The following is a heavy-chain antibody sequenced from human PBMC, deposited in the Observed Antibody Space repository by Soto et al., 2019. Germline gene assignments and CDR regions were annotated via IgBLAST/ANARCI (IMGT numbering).Heavy chain of an antibody. CDR2: INPSGGST. CDR3: ARDPTGYSYGFDY. CDR1: GYTFTSYG. Sequence: GASVKVSCKASGYTFTSYGISWVRQAPGQGLEWMGIINPSGGSTSYAQKFQGRVTMTRDTSTSTVYMELSSLRSEDTAVYYCARDPTGYSYGFDYWGQGTLVTVSS. V-gene: IGHV1-46*01. J-gene: IGHJ4*02. D-gene: IGHD5-18*01.